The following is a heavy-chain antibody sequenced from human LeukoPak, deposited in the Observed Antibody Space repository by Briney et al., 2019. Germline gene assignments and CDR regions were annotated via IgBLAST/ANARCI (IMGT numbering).Heavy chain of an antibody. CDR1: GGSISSGNYY. CDR3: AREVYITGTTRADY. J-gene: IGHJ4*02. CDR2: IYHSGSA. Sequence: TPSEALSLTCTVSGGSISSGNYYWTWIRQPPGKGLEWIGYIYHSGSAYYNPSLKSRVTLSVDMSKNQFSLKLSSVTAADTAVYYCAREVYITGTTRADYWGQGTLVTVSS. D-gene: IGHD1-7*01. V-gene: IGHV4-30-2*01.